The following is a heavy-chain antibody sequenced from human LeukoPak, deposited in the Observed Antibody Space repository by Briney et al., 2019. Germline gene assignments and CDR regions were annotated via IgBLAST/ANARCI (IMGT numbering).Heavy chain of an antibody. Sequence: SETLSLTCTVSGGSISSSSYYWGWIRQPPGKGREWIGSIYYSGSTYYNPSLKSRVTISVDTSKNQFSLKLSSVTAADTAVYYCAGRHEGGYYYFDYWGQGTLVTVSS. J-gene: IGHJ4*02. CDR3: AGRHEGGYYYFDY. D-gene: IGHD3-3*01. V-gene: IGHV4-39*07. CDR1: GGSISSSSYY. CDR2: IYYSGST.